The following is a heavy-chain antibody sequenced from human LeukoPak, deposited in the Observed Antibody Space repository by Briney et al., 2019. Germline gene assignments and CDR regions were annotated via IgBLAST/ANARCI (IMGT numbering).Heavy chain of an antibody. CDR2: IKQDGSEK. CDR3: ARRRVPYGSGSYFAFDV. J-gene: IGHJ3*01. V-gene: IGHV3-7*01. Sequence: GGSLRLSCAASGFTFSSYWMSWVRQAPGKGLEGVANIKQDGSEKYYVDSVKGRFTISRDNAKNSLYLQMNSLRAEDTAVYYCARRRVPYGSGSYFAFDVWGQGTMVTVSS. D-gene: IGHD3-10*01. CDR1: GFTFSSYW.